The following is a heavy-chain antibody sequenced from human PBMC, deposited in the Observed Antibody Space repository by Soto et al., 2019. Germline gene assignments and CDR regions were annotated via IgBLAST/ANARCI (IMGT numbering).Heavy chain of an antibody. CDR2: IYWDGDK. CDR1: GISLNTGGLG. D-gene: IGHD2-21*02. Sequence: QITLKESGPTLVKPTQTLTLTCTFSGISLNTGGLGVGWIRQPPGKALEWLTLIYWDGDKRYSPSLKSRLSITKYTSNNQVVLTMTNMDPVDTATYYCVHSRCGGDCLRSYSSHYHYGMDVWGQGTTVTVSS. J-gene: IGHJ6*02. CDR3: VHSRCGGDCLRSYSSHYHYGMDV. V-gene: IGHV2-5*02.